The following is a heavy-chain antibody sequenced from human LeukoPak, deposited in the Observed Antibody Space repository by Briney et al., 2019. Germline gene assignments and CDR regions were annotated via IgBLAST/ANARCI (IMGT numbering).Heavy chain of an antibody. CDR1: GYTLTELS. CDR3: ATARGKGDYVSGYFDY. CDR2: FDPEDGET. D-gene: IGHD4-17*01. J-gene: IGHJ4*02. V-gene: IGHV1-24*01. Sequence: GASVEVSCKVSGYTLTELSMHWVRQAPGKGLEWMGGFDPEDGETIYAQKFQGRVTMTEDTSTDTAYMELSSLRSEDTAVYYCATARGKGDYVSGYFDYWGQGTLATVSS.